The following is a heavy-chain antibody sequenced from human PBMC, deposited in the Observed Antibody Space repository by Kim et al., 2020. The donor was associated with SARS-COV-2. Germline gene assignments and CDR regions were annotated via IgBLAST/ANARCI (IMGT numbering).Heavy chain of an antibody. CDR2: IQYDGSNK. D-gene: IGHD5-12*01. CDR1: GFTFSSYA. V-gene: IGHV3-30*04. J-gene: IGHJ4*02. CDR3: ARGIGGSVEIVATSTGGDY. Sequence: GGSLRLSCAASGFTFSSYAMHWVRQAPGKGLEWVAVIQYDGSNKYYADSVKGRFTISRDNSKNTLYLQMNSLRAEDTAVYYCARGIGGSVEIVATSTGGDYWGQGTLVTVSS.